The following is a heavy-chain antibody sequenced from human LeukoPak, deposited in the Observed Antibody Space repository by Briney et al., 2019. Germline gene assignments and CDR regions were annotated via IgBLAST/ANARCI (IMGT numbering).Heavy chain of an antibody. CDR2: IYYSGST. J-gene: IGHJ4*02. D-gene: IGHD2-15*01. Sequence: SETLSLTCTVSGGSISSYYWSWIRQHPGKGLEWIGYIYYSGSTYYNPSLKSRVTISVDTSKNQFSLKLSSVTAADTAVYYCARDRGGSTSYFDYWGQGTLVTVSS. CDR3: ARDRGGSTSYFDY. CDR1: GGSISSYY. V-gene: IGHV4-59*06.